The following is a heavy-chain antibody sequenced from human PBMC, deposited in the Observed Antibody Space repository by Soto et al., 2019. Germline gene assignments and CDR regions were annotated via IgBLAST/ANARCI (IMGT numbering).Heavy chain of an antibody. CDR2: ISAHNGDT. CDR3: ARDWSRYYDSSGLMWFY. D-gene: IGHD3-22*01. V-gene: IGHV1-18*01. J-gene: IGHJ4*02. CDR1: GYTFTSYG. Sequence: GASVKVSCKASGYTFTSYGISWVRQAPGQGLEWVGWISAHNGDTRYAQNLQVRITMTTDTFTNTAYMELTSLTSDDTAVYYCARDWSRYYDSSGLMWFYWGQGTLVTVSS.